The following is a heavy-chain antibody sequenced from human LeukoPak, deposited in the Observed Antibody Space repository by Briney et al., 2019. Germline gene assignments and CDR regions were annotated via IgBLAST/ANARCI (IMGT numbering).Heavy chain of an antibody. Sequence: SVKVSFKASGGTFSSYAISWVRQAPGQGLEWMGRTIPILGIANYAQKFQGRVTITADKSTSTAYMELSSLRSEDTAVYYCAASYCGGDCYWIDYWGQGTLVTVSS. CDR1: GGTFSSYA. D-gene: IGHD2-21*02. CDR2: TIPILGIA. V-gene: IGHV1-69*04. CDR3: AASYCGGDCYWIDY. J-gene: IGHJ4*02.